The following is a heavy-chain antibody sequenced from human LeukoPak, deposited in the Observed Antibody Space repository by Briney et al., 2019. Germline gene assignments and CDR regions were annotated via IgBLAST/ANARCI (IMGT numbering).Heavy chain of an antibody. CDR2: TYYKSKWSN. J-gene: IGHJ4*02. Sequence: SQTLSLTCAISGDSVSSNSAVWNWIRQSPSRGLEWLGRTYYKSKWSNNYAVSVKSRITINPDTSENQFSLQLNSVTPEDTAVYYCARGDQAFDYWDQGTLVTVSS. V-gene: IGHV6-1*01. CDR3: ARGDQAFDY. D-gene: IGHD2-2*01. CDR1: GDSVSSNSAV.